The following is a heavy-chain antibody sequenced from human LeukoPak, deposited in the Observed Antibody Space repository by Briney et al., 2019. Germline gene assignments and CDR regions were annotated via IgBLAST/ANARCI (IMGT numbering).Heavy chain of an antibody. CDR1: GFTFSSYW. D-gene: IGHD3-10*01. CDR3: AKDPRITMVRGVPLY. J-gene: IGHJ4*02. Sequence: GGSLRLSCAASGFTFSSYWMSWVRQAPGKGLEWVAFIRYDGSNKYYADSVKGRFTISRDNSKNTLYLQMNSLRAEDTAVYYCAKDPRITMVRGVPLYWGQGTLVTVSS. V-gene: IGHV3-30*02. CDR2: IRYDGSNK.